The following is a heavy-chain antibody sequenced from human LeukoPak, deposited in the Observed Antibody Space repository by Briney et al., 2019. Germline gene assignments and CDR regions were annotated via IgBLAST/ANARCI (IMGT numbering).Heavy chain of an antibody. CDR1: GFAFSVYA. CDR2: INANSGTT. D-gene: IGHD6-19*01. V-gene: IGHV3-23*01. J-gene: IGHJ5*01. CDR3: AKPISGGLAVTADWFHP. Sequence: PGGSLRLSCSASGFAFSVYAMSWLRQPPGKGLEWVSTINANSGTTSYAAPVRGRFTISRDNSKNTLYLQLNTLRADETATYYCAKPISGGLAVTADWFHPWGQGTLVVVSS.